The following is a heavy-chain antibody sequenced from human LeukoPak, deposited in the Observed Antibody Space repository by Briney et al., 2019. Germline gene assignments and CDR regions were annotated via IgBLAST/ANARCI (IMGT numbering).Heavy chain of an antibody. D-gene: IGHD2-2*01. CDR2: ISGSGGST. CDR3: AKWPAADYYYYGMDV. V-gene: IGHV3-23*01. J-gene: IGHJ6*02. CDR1: GFTFSSYA. Sequence: PGGSLRLSCAASGFTFSSYAMSWVRQAPGKGLEWVSAISGSGGSTYYADSVKGRFTISRDNSKNTLYLQMNSLRAEDTAVYYCAKWPAADYYYYGMDVWGQGTTVTVSS.